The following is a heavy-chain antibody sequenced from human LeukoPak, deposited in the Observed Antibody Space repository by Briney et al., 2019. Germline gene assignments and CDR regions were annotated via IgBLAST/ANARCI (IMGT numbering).Heavy chain of an antibody. Sequence: GTSLRLSCAASGFTFSSYWMIWVRQDPGKGLEGVANIKQDGSQKYDVDAVKGRFTISRDNAKNSLYLQMTSLRAEDTAVYYCARGREGNYFDYWGQGTLVTVSS. CDR3: ARGREGNYFDY. CDR2: IKQDGSQK. J-gene: IGHJ4*02. D-gene: IGHD5-24*01. CDR1: GFTFSSYW. V-gene: IGHV3-7*01.